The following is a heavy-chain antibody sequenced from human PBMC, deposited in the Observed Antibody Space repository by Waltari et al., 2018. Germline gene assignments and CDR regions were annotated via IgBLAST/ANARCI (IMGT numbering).Heavy chain of an antibody. CDR2: IRKDGSDK. CDR3: ARAEEGVVIALGAFDV. D-gene: IGHD3-3*01. Sequence: VQLVESGGDVVQPGRSLRLSCSTSGFTFNNYGMHWVRQAPGKGLEWVAVIRKDGSDKVYADTVKGRFSIARDNSKNTLYLQMNSLRVEDTAFYYCARAEEGVVIALGAFDVWGQGTKVTVSS. CDR1: GFTFNNYG. J-gene: IGHJ3*01. V-gene: IGHV3-33*01.